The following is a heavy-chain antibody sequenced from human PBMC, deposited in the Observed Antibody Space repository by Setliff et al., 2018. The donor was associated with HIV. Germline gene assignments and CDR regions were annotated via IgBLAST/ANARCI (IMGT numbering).Heavy chain of an antibody. V-gene: IGHV1-18*01. CDR2: ISGYNGNT. J-gene: IGHJ3*02. CDR1: GDTNPSDA. D-gene: IGHD6-19*01. Sequence: VASVKVSCKASGDTNPSDAISWVRQAPGQGPEWMGWISGYNGNTKYAQNMQGRVTMTTDTSTTTAYMELRSLRSDDTAVYYCATITVAGTGAFDIWGQGTTVTVSS. CDR3: ATITVAGTGAFDI.